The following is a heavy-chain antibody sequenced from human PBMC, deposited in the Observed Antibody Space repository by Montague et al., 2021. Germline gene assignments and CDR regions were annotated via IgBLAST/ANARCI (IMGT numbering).Heavy chain of an antibody. CDR2: VYKSGDT. V-gene: IGHV4-4*07. CDR3: ARQGFYESGGFCI. J-gene: IGHJ4*02. CDR1: GDSISSYEYY. D-gene: IGHD3-22*01. Sequence: SETLSLTCSVSGDSISSYEYYWTRIRQPAGRGLEWIGRVYKSGDTNTNPSLKSRVTMSADTSKNQVSLKVNSVTAADTAVYYCARQGFYESGGFCIWGLGTLVTVSS.